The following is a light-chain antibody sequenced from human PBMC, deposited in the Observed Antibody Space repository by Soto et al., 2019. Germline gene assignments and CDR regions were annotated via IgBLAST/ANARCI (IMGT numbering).Light chain of an antibody. CDR3: QQYCSSPWT. J-gene: IGKJ1*01. CDR1: QSVLYSSSNKNY. CDR2: WAS. Sequence: DIVMTQSPDSLAVSLGERATINCRSSQSVLYSSSNKNYLAWYQQKPGQPPKLLIYWASTRESGVPDRFSGSGSGTDFTLTISRLQAEDVAVYYCQQYCSSPWTFGQGTTVEIK. V-gene: IGKV4-1*01.